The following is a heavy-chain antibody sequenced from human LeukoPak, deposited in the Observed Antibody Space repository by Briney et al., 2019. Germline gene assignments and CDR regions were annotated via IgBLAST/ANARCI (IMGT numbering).Heavy chain of an antibody. CDR1: GGSISSYY. J-gene: IGHJ4*02. CDR3: ARERGRIAALYYFDY. D-gene: IGHD6-13*01. Sequence: SETLSLTCTVSGGSISSYYWSWIRQPAGKGLEWMGRIYTSGSTNYNPSLKSRVTMSVDTSKNQFSLKLSSVTAADTAVYYCARERGRIAALYYFDYWGQGTLVTVSS. V-gene: IGHV4-4*07. CDR2: IYTSGST.